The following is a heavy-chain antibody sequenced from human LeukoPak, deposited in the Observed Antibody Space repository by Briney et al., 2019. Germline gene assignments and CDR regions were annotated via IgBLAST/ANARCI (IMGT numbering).Heavy chain of an antibody. J-gene: IGHJ4*02. CDR3: ARAYDYGDSSFRATFDY. V-gene: IGHV3-48*02. Sequence: PGGSLRLSCAASGFTFSSYSMNWVRQAPGKGLEWVSYISSSSSTIYYADSVKGRFTISRDNAKNSLYLQMNSLRDEDTAVYCCARAYDYGDSSFRATFDYWGQGTLVTVSS. D-gene: IGHD4-17*01. CDR1: GFTFSSYS. CDR2: ISSSSSTI.